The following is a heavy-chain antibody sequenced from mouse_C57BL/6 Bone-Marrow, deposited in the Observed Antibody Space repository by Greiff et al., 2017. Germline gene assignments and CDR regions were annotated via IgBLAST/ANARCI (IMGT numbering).Heavy chain of an antibody. J-gene: IGHJ3*01. D-gene: IGHD2-10*02. CDR1: GYTFTSYG. Sequence: QVQLQQSGAELARPGASVKLSCTASGYTFTSYGISWVKQRTGQGLEWIGEIYPRSGNTYYNEKFKGKATLTADKSSSTAYMELRSLTAEDSAVYFCARREYGNPLAYWGQGTLVTVSA. V-gene: IGHV1-81*01. CDR2: IYPRSGNT. CDR3: ARREYGNPLAY.